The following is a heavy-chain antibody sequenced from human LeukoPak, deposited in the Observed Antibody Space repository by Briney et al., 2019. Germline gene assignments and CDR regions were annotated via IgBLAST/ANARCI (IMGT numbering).Heavy chain of an antibody. CDR1: GFTFSNYW. Sequence: GGSLRLSCAASGFTFSNYWMNWVRQAPGKGPECVANIKEDGCEKYYADSVKGRFTISRDNAKNSLYLQMNSLRAEDTAVYYCASASLKWGQGTLVTVSS. CDR3: ASASLK. V-gene: IGHV3-7*01. CDR2: IKEDGCEK. J-gene: IGHJ4*02.